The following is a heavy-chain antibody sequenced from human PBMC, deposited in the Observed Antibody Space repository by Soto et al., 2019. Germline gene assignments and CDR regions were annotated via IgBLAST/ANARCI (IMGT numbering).Heavy chain of an antibody. D-gene: IGHD6-13*01. CDR2: TYYRSKWYN. V-gene: IGHV6-1*01. CDR1: GDSVSSNSAA. CDR3: ARGRRSSWTPNLYNWFER. Sequence: SLSLTCAISGDSVSSNSAAWDWIRQSPSRGLAWLGRTYYRSKWYNDYAVSVKSRITINPYTSKNQFSLQMNYVNPEDTAVYYCARGRRSSWTPNLYNWFERRGQGTLVTVSS. J-gene: IGHJ5*02.